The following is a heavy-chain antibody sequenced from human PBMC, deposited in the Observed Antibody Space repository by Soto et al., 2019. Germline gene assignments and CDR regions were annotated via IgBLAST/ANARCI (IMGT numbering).Heavy chain of an antibody. Sequence: EVQLWESGGGLVQPGGSLSLSCAASGFTFTIYGMSWVRQAPGRGLEWVSSISGSANYYADSVKGRFTISRGNSKNTLYLQMNSLRAEDTAVYYCAKGYCSSANCYRSFDFWGQGTTVTVSS. V-gene: IGHV3-23*01. CDR2: ISGSAN. D-gene: IGHD2-2*02. CDR3: AKGYCSSANCYRSFDF. CDR1: GFTFTIYG. J-gene: IGHJ3*01.